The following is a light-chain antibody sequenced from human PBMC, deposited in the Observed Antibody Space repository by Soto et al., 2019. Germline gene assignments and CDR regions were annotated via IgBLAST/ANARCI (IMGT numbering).Light chain of an antibody. CDR1: SFDIGNNF. CDR2: ENH. CDR3: ATWDSTLSAGAV. J-gene: IGLJ3*02. Sequence: QSVVTQPPSLSAAPGQNVTISCSGGSFDIGNNFVSWYQQVPGSAPKLLIYENHRRPSGIADRFSGSKSGTSATLDITGLQSGDEADYYCATWDSTLSAGAVFGGGTKLTVL. V-gene: IGLV1-51*02.